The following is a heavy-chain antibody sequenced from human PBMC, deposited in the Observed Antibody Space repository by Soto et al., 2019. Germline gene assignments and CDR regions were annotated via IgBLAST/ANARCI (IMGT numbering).Heavy chain of an antibody. D-gene: IGHD2-21*01. Sequence: EVQLVESGGGLVKPGGSLRLSCAASGFTFNTYDMNWVRQAPGKGLEWVSSITTSSAYIYYADSLKGRITISRDNAKNSLLLQMNSLRAEDTAVYYCVRSGTARLLRHSWFETWGQGTLVTVSS. J-gene: IGHJ5*02. CDR2: ITTSSAYI. V-gene: IGHV3-21*01. CDR3: VRSGTARLLRHSWFET. CDR1: GFTFNTYD.